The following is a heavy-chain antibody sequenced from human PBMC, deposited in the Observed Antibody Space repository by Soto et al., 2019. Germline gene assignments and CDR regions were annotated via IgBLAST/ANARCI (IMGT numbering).Heavy chain of an antibody. V-gene: IGHV4-30-4*01. J-gene: IGHJ3*02. CDR2: IYYSGST. CDR1: GGSISSGDYY. D-gene: IGHD3-9*01. Sequence: SETLSLTCTVSGGSISSGDYYWSWIRQPPGKGLEWIGYIYYSGSTYYNPSLKSRVTISVDTSKNQFSLKLSSVTAADTAVYYCASNYDILTGYYRGAFDIWGQGTMVTVSS. CDR3: ASNYDILTGYYRGAFDI.